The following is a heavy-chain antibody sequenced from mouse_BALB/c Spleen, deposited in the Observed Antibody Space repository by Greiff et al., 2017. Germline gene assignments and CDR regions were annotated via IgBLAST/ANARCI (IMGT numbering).Heavy chain of an antibody. D-gene: IGHD2-14*01. Sequence: EVQLVESGGGLVQPGGSRKLSCAASGFTFSSFGMHWVRQAPEKGLEWVAYISSGSSTIYYADTVKGRFTISRDNPKNTLFLQMTSLRSEDTAMYYCARSGGTPYAMDYWGQGTSVTVSS. CDR2: ISSGSSTI. V-gene: IGHV5-17*02. CDR3: ARSGGTPYAMDY. CDR1: GFTFSSFG. J-gene: IGHJ4*01.